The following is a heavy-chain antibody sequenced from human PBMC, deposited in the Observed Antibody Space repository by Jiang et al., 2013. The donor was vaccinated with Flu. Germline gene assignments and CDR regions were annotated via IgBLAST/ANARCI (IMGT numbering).Heavy chain of an antibody. D-gene: IGHD2-21*01. CDR3: ARSLGDVGGH. J-gene: IGHJ1*01. Sequence: GSGLVKPSETLSLTCTVSGDSISSGSYYWGWIRQPPGKALEWIGTVYYSGNTYYNPSLKSRVTISVDTSKNQFSLKLSSVTAADTAVYYCARSLGDVGGHWGQGTLVTVSS. V-gene: IGHV4-39*01. CDR2: VYYSGNT. CDR1: GDSISSGSYY.